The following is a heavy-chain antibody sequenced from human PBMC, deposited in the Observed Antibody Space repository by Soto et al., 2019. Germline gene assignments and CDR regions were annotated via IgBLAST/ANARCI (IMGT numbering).Heavy chain of an antibody. J-gene: IGHJ5*02. V-gene: IGHV4-30-4*01. CDR2: IYYSGST. Sequence: SETLSLTCTVSGGSISSGDYYWSWIRQPPGKGLEWIGYIYYSGSTYYNPSLKSRVTISVDTSKNQFSLKLSSVTAADTAVYYCARGNGVAATVRYNWFDPWGQGTLVTVSS. CDR1: GGSISSGDYY. D-gene: IGHD2-15*01. CDR3: ARGNGVAATVRYNWFDP.